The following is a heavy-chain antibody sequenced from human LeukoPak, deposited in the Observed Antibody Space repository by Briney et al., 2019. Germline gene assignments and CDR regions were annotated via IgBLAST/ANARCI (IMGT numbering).Heavy chain of an antibody. J-gene: IGHJ6*03. CDR2: IIPIFGTA. V-gene: IGHV1-69*13. CDR3: ARGSYGANNYYYYYYMDV. CDR1: GGTFSSYA. Sequence: ASVKVSCKASGGTFSSYAISWVRQAPGQGLEWMGGIIPIFGTANYAQKFQGRVTITADESTSTAYMELSSLRSEDTAVYYCARGSYGANNYYYYYYMDVWGKGTTVTVSS. D-gene: IGHD4/OR15-4a*01.